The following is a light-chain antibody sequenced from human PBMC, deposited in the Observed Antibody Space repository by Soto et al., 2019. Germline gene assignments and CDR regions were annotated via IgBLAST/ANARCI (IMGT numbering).Light chain of an antibody. Sequence: QSALTQPRSVSGSPGQTVTISCTGTSSDVGEYNYVSWYQKYPGKAPKVMIYDVIKRPSGVPERFSGAKSGNTASLTISGLQGEDEADYYCSSYTSSSTLVFGGGTKLTVL. CDR2: DVI. CDR3: SSYTSSSTLV. CDR1: SSDVGEYNY. J-gene: IGLJ2*01. V-gene: IGLV2-11*01.